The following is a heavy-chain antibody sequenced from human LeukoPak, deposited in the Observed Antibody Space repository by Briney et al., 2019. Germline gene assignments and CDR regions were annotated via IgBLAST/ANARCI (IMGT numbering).Heavy chain of an antibody. CDR1: GFTFSSYG. D-gene: IGHD3-3*01. J-gene: IGHJ4*02. Sequence: GGSLRLSCAASGFTFSSYGMHWVRQAPGKGLEWVAVISYDGSNKYYADSVKGRFTISRDNSKNTLYLQMNSLRAEDTAVYYCAKDLEYYFDYWGQGTLVTVSS. V-gene: IGHV3-30*18. CDR2: ISYDGSNK. CDR3: AKDLEYYFDY.